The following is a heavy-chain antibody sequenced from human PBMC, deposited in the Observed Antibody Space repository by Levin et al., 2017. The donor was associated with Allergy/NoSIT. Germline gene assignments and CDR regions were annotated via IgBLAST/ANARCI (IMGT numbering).Heavy chain of an antibody. CDR1: GFTFSSYG. V-gene: IGHV3-30*18. CDR3: AKAPLYDSSGSEGWFDP. J-gene: IGHJ5*02. D-gene: IGHD3-22*01. CDR2: ISYDGSNK. Sequence: PGGSLRLSCAASGFTFSSYGMHWVRQAPGKGLEWVAVISYDGSNKYYADSVKGRFTISRDNSKNTLYLQMNSLRAEDTAVYYCAKAPLYDSSGSEGWFDPWGQGTLVTVSS.